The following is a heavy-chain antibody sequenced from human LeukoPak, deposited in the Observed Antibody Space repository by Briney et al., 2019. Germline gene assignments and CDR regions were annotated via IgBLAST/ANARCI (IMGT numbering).Heavy chain of an antibody. CDR1: GFTFINAW. D-gene: IGHD3-22*01. CDR3: TTRYPYYYDSSGYYPFDY. Sequence: GGSLRLSCAASGFTFINAWMSWVRQAPGKGLEWVGRIKGKTDGGTTDYAAPVKGRFTISRDDSKNTLYLQMNSLKTEDTAVYYCTTRYPYYYDSSGYYPFDYWGQGTLVTVSS. J-gene: IGHJ4*02. CDR2: IKGKTDGGTT. V-gene: IGHV3-15*01.